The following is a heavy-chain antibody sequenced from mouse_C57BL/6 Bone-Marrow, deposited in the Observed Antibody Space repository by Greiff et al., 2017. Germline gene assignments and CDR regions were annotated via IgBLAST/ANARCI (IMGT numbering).Heavy chain of an antibody. Sequence: QVQLKQPGAELVRPGSSVKLSCKASGYTFTSYWMDWVKQRPGQGLEWIGNIYPSDSETHYNQKFKDKATLTVDKSSSTAYMQLSSLTSEDSAVYYCARELQDAMDYWGQGTSVTVSS. CDR3: ARELQDAMDY. D-gene: IGHD2-1*01. CDR2: IYPSDSET. J-gene: IGHJ4*01. CDR1: GYTFTSYW. V-gene: IGHV1-61*01.